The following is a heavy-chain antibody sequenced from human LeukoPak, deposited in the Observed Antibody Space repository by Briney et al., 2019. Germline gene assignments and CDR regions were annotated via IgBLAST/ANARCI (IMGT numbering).Heavy chain of an antibody. CDR2: MNPNSGNT. J-gene: IGHJ5*02. CDR1: GYTFTSYD. Sequence: ASVKVSCKASGYTFTSYDINWVRQATGQGLEWMGWMNPNSGNTGYAQKFQGRVTMTRNTSISTAYMELSSLRSEDTAVYYCAQTLTRRRNWFDPWGQGTLVTVSS. CDR3: AQTLTRRRNWFDP. D-gene: IGHD1/OR15-1a*01. V-gene: IGHV1-8*01.